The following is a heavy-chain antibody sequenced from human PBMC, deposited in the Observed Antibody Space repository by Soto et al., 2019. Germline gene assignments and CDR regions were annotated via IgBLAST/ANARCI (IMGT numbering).Heavy chain of an antibody. D-gene: IGHD6-13*01. V-gene: IGHV4-34*01. CDR3: ARGPPSIAAAGPYYFDY. J-gene: IGHJ4*02. Sequence: QVQLQQWGAGLLKPSETLSLTCAVYGGSFSGYYWSWIRQPPGKGLEWIGEINHSGSTNHNPSLKIRVTISVDTSKTQFSLKLSSVTAADTAVYYCARGPPSIAAAGPYYFDYWGQGTLVTVSS. CDR2: INHSGST. CDR1: GGSFSGYY.